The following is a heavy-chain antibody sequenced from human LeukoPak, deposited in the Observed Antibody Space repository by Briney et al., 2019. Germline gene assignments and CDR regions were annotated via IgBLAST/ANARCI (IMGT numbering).Heavy chain of an antibody. CDR1: GYTFTSYG. V-gene: IGHV1-18*01. D-gene: IGHD1-7*01. CDR3: AREAEYNWNYPDAFDI. J-gene: IGHJ3*02. Sequence: GASVKVSCKASGYTFTSYGISWVRQAPGQGLEWMGWISAYNGNTNYAQKLQGRVTMTTDTSTSTAYMELRSLRSDDTAVYYCAREAEYNWNYPDAFDIWGQGTMVTVSS. CDR2: ISAYNGNT.